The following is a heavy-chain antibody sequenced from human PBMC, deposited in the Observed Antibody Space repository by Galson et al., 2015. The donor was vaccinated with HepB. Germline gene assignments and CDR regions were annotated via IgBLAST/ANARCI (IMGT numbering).Heavy chain of an antibody. D-gene: IGHD3-16*01. V-gene: IGHV3-7*01. CDR2: IKGDGSEN. CDR1: GFTFSEYW. Sequence: SLRLSCAASGFTFSEYWMSWVRQAPGKGLECVANIKGDGSENYHLDSVRGRFTISRDNAKNSLYLQMNSLRAEDTAMYYCVRDGGGELPRTAYDIWGQGTKVTVSS. CDR3: VRDGGGELPRTAYDI. J-gene: IGHJ3*02.